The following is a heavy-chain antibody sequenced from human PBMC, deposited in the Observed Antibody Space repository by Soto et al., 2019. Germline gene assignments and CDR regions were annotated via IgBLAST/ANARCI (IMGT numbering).Heavy chain of an antibody. D-gene: IGHD1-1*01. CDR3: ARSLRNVRFDY. CDR2: IYYSGST. J-gene: IGHJ4*02. V-gene: IGHV4-31*03. CDR1: RGSISSGGYY. Sequence: SETLSLTCTVSRGSISSGGYYWSWIRQHPGKGLEWIAYIYYSGSTYYNPSLKSRVTISVDTSKNQFSLKLSSVTAADTAVYYCARSLRNVRFDYWGQGTLVTVSS.